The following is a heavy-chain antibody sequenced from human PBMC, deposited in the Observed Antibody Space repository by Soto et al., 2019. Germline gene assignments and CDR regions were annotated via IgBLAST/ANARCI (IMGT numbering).Heavy chain of an antibody. V-gene: IGHV1-69*01. CDR1: GGTFSSYF. J-gene: IGHJ6*02. D-gene: IGHD6-13*01. CDR2: IIPVFSTA. Sequence: QVHLVQSGAEVKKAGSSVKVSCKASGGTFSSYFINWVRQAPGQGLEWVGGIIPVFSTASYAEKLQGRVTITADESTSTVYMELSSLRSDDTAVYYCARETPSAAAAYYYYGLDVWGLGTTVTVPS. CDR3: ARETPSAAAAYYYYGLDV.